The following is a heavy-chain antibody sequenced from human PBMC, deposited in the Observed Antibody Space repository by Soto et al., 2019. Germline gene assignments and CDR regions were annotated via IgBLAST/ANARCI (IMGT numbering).Heavy chain of an antibody. CDR3: ARALPVAKGGFDP. Sequence: VGSLRLSCAASGFTVSNTYMAWVRQPPGKGLECVSVIYTAGGTNYADSVKGRFIISRDNSKNTLYLQMNSLRAEDTAVYYCARALPVAKGGFDPWGQGTLVTVSS. V-gene: IGHV3-53*01. J-gene: IGHJ5*02. D-gene: IGHD2-2*01. CDR1: GFTVSNTY. CDR2: IYTAGGT.